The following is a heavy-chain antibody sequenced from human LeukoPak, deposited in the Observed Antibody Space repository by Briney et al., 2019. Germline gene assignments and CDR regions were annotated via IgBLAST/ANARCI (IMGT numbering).Heavy chain of an antibody. J-gene: IGHJ4*02. D-gene: IGHD4-17*01. CDR3: AKDMTTVTTNHY. Sequence: GGSLRLSCAASGFTFSSYSMTWVRQAPGKGLEWVSSISSSSSYIYYADSVKGRFTISRDNSKNTLYLQMNSLRAEDTAVYYCAKDMTTVTTNHYWGQGTLVTVSS. CDR2: ISSSSSYI. V-gene: IGHV3-21*01. CDR1: GFTFSSYS.